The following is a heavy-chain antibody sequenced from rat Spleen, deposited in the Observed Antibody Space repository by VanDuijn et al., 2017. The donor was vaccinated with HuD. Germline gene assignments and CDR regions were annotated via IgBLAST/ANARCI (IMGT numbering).Heavy chain of an antibody. CDR1: GHSITSSYR. D-gene: IGHD1-11*01. V-gene: IGHV3-3*01. Sequence: EVQLQESGPGLVKPSQSLSLTCSVTGHSITSSYRWNWIRKFPGNKLEWMGYIDSAGSTNYNPSLKSRISITRDTSKNQFFLQVNSVTTEDTATYYCARERESRWYGGSYYWGQGVMVTVSS. J-gene: IGHJ2*01. CDR3: ARERESRWYGGSYY. CDR2: IDSAGST.